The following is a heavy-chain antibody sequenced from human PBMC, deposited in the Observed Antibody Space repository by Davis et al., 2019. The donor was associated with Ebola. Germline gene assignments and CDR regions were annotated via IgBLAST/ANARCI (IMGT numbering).Heavy chain of an antibody. CDR3: ARASTTYCSGGTCYYFGLDV. CDR1: GYSISSGYY. D-gene: IGHD2-15*01. V-gene: IGHV4-38-2*02. J-gene: IGHJ6*02. Sequence: MPSETLFLTCTVSGYSISSGYYWGWIRQPPGKGLEWIGSINHSGSTYYNSSLKSRISMSVDTSKNQFSLKLNSVTAADTAVYYCARASTTYCSGGTCYYFGLDVWGHGTTVTVSS. CDR2: INHSGST.